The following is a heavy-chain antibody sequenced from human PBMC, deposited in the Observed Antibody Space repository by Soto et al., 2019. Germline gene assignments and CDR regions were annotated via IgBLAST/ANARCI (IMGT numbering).Heavy chain of an antibody. CDR3: ARDRYYGSGTFYMDV. CDR1: GGSISSYY. J-gene: IGHJ6*03. CDR2: IYYSGST. V-gene: IGHV4-59*01. Sequence: SETLSLTCTVSGGSISSYYWSWIRQPPGKGLEWIGYIYYSGSTNYNPSLKSRVTISVDTSKNQFSLKLSSVTAADTAVYYCARDRYYGSGTFYMDVWGKGTTVTVSS. D-gene: IGHD3-10*01.